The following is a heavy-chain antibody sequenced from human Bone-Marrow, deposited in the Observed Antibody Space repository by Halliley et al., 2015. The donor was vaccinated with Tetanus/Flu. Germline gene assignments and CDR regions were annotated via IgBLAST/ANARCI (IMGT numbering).Heavy chain of an antibody. Sequence: TLSLTCAVSGYSISSGYYWVWIRQPPRKGLEWIGTIYRTGGAYYNPSLKSRVTVLVDTSKNQFSLKLSFVTAADTAVYYCARGAREWVATSYFDYWGQGILATVSS. CDR1: GYSISSGYY. CDR3: ARGAREWVATSYFDY. CDR2: IYRTGGA. J-gene: IGHJ4*02. V-gene: IGHV4-38-2*01. D-gene: IGHD3-3*01.